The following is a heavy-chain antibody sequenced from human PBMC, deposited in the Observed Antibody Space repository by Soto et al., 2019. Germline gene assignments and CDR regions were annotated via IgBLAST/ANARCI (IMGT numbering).Heavy chain of an antibody. CDR3: AHRRGLAGRGGWFDP. Sequence: QITLKESGPTLVKPTQTLTLTCTFSGFSLNTGGVGVGWIRQPPGKALEWLAVIYWNDERLYSPSLRSRLTIPKDTSKNQAVLTMTNLDRVDTGIYYCAHRRGLAGRGGWFDPWGHGTLVTVSS. CDR1: GFSLNTGGVG. CDR2: IYWNDER. V-gene: IGHV2-5*01. J-gene: IGHJ5*02. D-gene: IGHD2-15*01.